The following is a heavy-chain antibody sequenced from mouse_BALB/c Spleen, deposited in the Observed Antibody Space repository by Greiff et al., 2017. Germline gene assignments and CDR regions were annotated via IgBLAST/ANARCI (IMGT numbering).Heavy chain of an antibody. V-gene: IGHV5-9-3*01. J-gene: IGHJ2*01. CDR3: ARPFMNHEDYFDY. CDR2: ISSGGSYT. D-gene: IGHD1-1*01. CDR1: GFTFSSYA. Sequence: EVQVVESGGGLVKPGGSLKLSCAASGFTFSSYAMSWVRQTPEKRLEWVATISSGGSYTYYPDSVKGRFTISRDNAKNTLYLQMSSLRSEDTAMYYCARPFMNHEDYFDYWGQGTTLTVSS.